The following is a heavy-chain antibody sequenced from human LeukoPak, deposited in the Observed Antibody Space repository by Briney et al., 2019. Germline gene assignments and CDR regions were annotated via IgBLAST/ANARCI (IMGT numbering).Heavy chain of an antibody. CDR2: IETSGTT. J-gene: IGHJ5*02. CDR3: ARYHMVNRGVNWFDP. Sequence: KASETLSLTCTVSGGSISSGRYYWSWIRQPAGKGLEWVGRIETSGTTKYNPSLNSRATISVDTSKNQFSLKLNSVTAADTAVYYCARYHMVNRGVNWFDPWGQGILVTVSS. D-gene: IGHD4-23*01. V-gene: IGHV4-61*02. CDR1: GGSISSGRYY.